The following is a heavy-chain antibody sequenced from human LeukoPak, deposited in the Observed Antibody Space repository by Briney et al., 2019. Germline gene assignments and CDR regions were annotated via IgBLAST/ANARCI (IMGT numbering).Heavy chain of an antibody. Sequence: ASVKVSCEASGYTFNTYSITWVRQAPGQGLEWVGWINAKTGNPTYAQGFTGRFVFSLDTSVSTAYLQISSLKAEDTAVYYCAREVLRFDYWGQGTLVTVSS. V-gene: IGHV7-4-1*02. J-gene: IGHJ4*02. CDR2: INAKTGNP. CDR1: GYTFNTYS. CDR3: AREVLRFDY.